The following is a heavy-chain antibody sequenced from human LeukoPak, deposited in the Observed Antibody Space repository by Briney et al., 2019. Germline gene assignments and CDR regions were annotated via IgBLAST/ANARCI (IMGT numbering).Heavy chain of an antibody. CDR2: IKHSGST. CDR1: GGSFSGYY. Sequence: SETLSLTCAVYGGSFSGYYWSWIRQPPGKGLEWIGEIKHSGSTNSHPSLKCLVTISVDTSKNQFSLKLSSATAADTAVYYCARGGEAAAFGYWGQGTLVTVSS. V-gene: IGHV4-34*01. J-gene: IGHJ4*02. D-gene: IGHD6-13*01. CDR3: ARGGEAAAFGY.